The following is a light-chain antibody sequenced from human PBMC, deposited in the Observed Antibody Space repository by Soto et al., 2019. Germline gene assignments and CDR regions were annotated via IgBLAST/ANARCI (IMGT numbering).Light chain of an antibody. V-gene: IGLV9-49*01. J-gene: IGLJ2*01. CDR1: SGYSNYK. CDR2: VGTGGIVG. Sequence: QAVLTQPPSASASLGASVTLTCTLSSGYSNYKVDWYQQRPGKGPRFVMRVGTGGIVGSKWDGIPDRFSVLGSGLNRYLTIKNIQEEDESDYHCVADHGSGSNLPRVFGGVTKVTVL. CDR3: VADHGSGSNLPRV.